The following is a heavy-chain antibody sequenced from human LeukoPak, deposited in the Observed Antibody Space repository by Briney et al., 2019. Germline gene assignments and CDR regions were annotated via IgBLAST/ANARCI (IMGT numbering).Heavy chain of an antibody. CDR1: GYTLTELS. V-gene: IGHV1-24*01. Sequence: ASVKVSCKVSGYTLTELSMHWVRQAPGKGLEWMGGFDPEDGETIYAQKFQGRVTMTRNTSISTAYMELSSLRSEDTAVYYCARPQNYDRSGFDYWGQGTLVTVSS. CDR3: ARPQNYDRSGFDY. CDR2: FDPEDGET. J-gene: IGHJ4*02. D-gene: IGHD3-22*01.